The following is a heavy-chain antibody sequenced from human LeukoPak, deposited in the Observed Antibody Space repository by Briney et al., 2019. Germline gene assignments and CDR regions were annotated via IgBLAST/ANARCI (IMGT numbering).Heavy chain of an antibody. CDR3: ASRGFGGVPWAAENWFDP. Sequence: SETLSLTCAVYGGSFSGYYWSWIRQPPGKGLEWIGEINHSGSTNCNPSLKSRVTISVDTSKNQFSLKLSSVTAADTAVYYCASRGFGGVPWAAENWFDPWGQGTLVTVSS. J-gene: IGHJ5*02. V-gene: IGHV4-34*01. CDR2: INHSGST. D-gene: IGHD3-3*01. CDR1: GGSFSGYY.